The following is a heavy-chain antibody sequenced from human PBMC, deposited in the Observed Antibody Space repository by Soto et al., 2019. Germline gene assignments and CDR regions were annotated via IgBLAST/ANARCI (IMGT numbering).Heavy chain of an antibody. J-gene: IGHJ6*02. CDR1: GGSISSYY. CDR3: ARDQRGGSWTNYYYSGMDV. Sequence: SETLSLTCTVSGGSISSYYWSWIRQPAGKGLEWIGRIYTSGSTNYNPSLKSRVTMSVDTSKNQFSLKLSSVTAADTAVYYCARDQRGGSWTNYYYSGMDVCGQGPTVTVSS. V-gene: IGHV4-4*07. D-gene: IGHD6-13*01. CDR2: IYTSGST.